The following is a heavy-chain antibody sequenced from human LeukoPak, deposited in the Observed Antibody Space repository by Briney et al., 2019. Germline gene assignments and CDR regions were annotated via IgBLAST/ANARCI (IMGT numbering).Heavy chain of an antibody. Sequence: SETLSLTCTVSGGSISSYYWSWIRQPAGKGLEWIGRIYTSGSTNYNPSLKSRVTMSVDTSKNQLSLKLSSVTAADTAVYYCARGKDVAARVHYYYYMDVWGKGTTVTVSS. J-gene: IGHJ6*03. V-gene: IGHV4-4*07. CDR3: ARGKDVAARVHYYYYMDV. CDR2: IYTSGST. CDR1: GGSISSYY. D-gene: IGHD6-6*01.